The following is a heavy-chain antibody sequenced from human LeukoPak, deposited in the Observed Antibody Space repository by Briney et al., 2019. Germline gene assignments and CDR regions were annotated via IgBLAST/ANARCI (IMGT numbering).Heavy chain of an antibody. CDR1: GYTFTSYG. Sequence: ASVKVSCKASGYTFTSYGIRWVRQAPGQGLEWMGWISAYNGNTNYAQKLQGRVTMTTDTSTSTAYMELRSLRSDDTAVYYCARVPSYYDILTGYLSFDYWGQGTLVTVSS. CDR3: ARVPSYYDILTGYLSFDY. D-gene: IGHD3-9*01. J-gene: IGHJ4*02. V-gene: IGHV1-18*01. CDR2: ISAYNGNT.